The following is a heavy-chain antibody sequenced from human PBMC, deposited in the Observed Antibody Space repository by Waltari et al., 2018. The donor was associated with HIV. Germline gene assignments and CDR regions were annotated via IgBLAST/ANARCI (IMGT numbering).Heavy chain of an antibody. J-gene: IGHJ4*02. CDR1: GGTFSSYA. V-gene: IGHV1-69*06. CDR2: IIPIFGTA. Sequence: QVQLVQSGAEVKKPGSSVKVSCKASGGTFSSYAISWVRQAPGQGLEWMGGIIPIFGTANYEQKSQGRVTITADKSTSTAYMELSSLRSEDTAVYYCARASDYDYIWGRVGGYYFDYWGQGTLVTVSS. D-gene: IGHD3-16*01. CDR3: ARASDYDYIWGRVGGYYFDY.